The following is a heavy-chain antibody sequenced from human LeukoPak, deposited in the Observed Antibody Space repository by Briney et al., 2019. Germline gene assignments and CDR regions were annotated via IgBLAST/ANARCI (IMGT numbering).Heavy chain of an antibody. D-gene: IGHD2-2*02. Sequence: ASVKVSCKASGYTFTSYGISWVRQAPGQGLEWMGWISAYNGNTYFAQNLQGRVTMTTDTSTSTAYMELRSLGSDDTAVYYCAREEYCNSTTCYKAFDIWGQGTMVTVSS. CDR1: GYTFTSYG. CDR3: AREEYCNSTTCYKAFDI. V-gene: IGHV1-18*01. CDR2: ISAYNGNT. J-gene: IGHJ3*02.